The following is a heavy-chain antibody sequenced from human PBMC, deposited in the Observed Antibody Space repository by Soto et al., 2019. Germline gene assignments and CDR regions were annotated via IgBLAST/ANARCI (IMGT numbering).Heavy chain of an antibody. J-gene: IGHJ4*02. V-gene: IGHV4-34*01. Sequence: SETLSLTCAVYGGSFSGYYWSWIRQPPGKGLEWIGEINHSGSTNYNPSLKSRVTISVDTTKNQFSLKLTSVTAADTAIYYCARDNYGGMLDFRGPGTLVTVSS. D-gene: IGHD4-17*01. CDR1: GGSFSGYY. CDR2: INHSGST. CDR3: ARDNYGGMLDF.